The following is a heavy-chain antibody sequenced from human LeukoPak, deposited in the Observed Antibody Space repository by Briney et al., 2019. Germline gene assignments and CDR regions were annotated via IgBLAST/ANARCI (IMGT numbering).Heavy chain of an antibody. CDR1: GFTFSSYA. Sequence: GGSLRLSCAASGFTFSSYAMHWVRQAPGKGLEYVSAISSNGGSTYYANSVKGRFTISRDNSKNTLYLQMGSLRAEDMAVYYCARAAYYDFWSGFYGMDVWGQGTTVTVSS. J-gene: IGHJ6*02. CDR3: ARAAYYDFWSGFYGMDV. CDR2: ISSNGGST. V-gene: IGHV3-64*01. D-gene: IGHD3-3*01.